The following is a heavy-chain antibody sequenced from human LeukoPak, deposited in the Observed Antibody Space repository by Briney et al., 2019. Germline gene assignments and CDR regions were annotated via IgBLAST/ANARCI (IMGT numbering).Heavy chain of an antibody. V-gene: IGHV4-59*08. D-gene: IGHD1-26*01. J-gene: IGHJ4*02. CDR3: SLSFIDY. CDR1: GGSITTYY. CDR2: INYGGST. Sequence: SETLSLTCSVSGGSITTYYWTWIRQPPGKGLEWIGYINYGGSTSHNPSLNSRVTMSLDTSKNQFSLKLNSVTAADTAIYWESLSFIDYWGQGTLVTVSS.